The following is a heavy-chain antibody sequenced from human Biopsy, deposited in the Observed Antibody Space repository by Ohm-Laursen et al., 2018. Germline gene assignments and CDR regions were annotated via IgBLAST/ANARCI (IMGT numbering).Heavy chain of an antibody. CDR3: ATRVTPVTTLYYYAMDV. Sequence: SVKVSCKTSGVTFNSYAISWVRQAPGQGLEWMGGVMPIFGTANYAQKFQGGVTITADKSTSTAHLDLSSLRSEDTAVYYCATRVTPVTTLYYYAMDVWGQGTTVTVSS. CDR1: GVTFNSYA. J-gene: IGHJ6*02. V-gene: IGHV1-69*06. D-gene: IGHD4-17*01. CDR2: VMPIFGTA.